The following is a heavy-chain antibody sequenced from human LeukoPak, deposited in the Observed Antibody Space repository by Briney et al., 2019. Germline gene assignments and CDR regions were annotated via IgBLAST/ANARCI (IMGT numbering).Heavy chain of an antibody. CDR1: GFTFSDYY. J-gene: IGHJ4*02. CDR3: ARDSFSPSVLLWFGESLG. V-gene: IGHV3-11*04. CDR2: ISSSSSTI. D-gene: IGHD3-10*01. Sequence: MPGGSLRLSCAASGFTFSDYYMSWIRQPPGKGLEWVSYISSSSSTIYYADSVKGRFTISRDNAKNSLYLQMNSLRAEDTAVYYCARDSFSPSVLLWFGESLGWGQGTLVTVSS.